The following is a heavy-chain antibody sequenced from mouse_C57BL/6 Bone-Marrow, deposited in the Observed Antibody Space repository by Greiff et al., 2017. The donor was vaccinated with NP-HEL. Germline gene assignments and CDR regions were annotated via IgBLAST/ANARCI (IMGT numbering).Heavy chain of an antibody. CDR2: IDPSDSYT. J-gene: IGHJ1*03. V-gene: IGHV1-50*01. D-gene: IGHD1-1*01. CDR1: GYTFTSYW. CDR3: TIYGSSSFNV. Sequence: VQLQQPGAELVKPGASVKLSCKASGYTFTSYWMQWVKQRPGQGLEWIGEIDPSDSYTNYNQKFKGKATLTVDTSSSTAYMQLSSLTSEDSAVYYCTIYGSSSFNVWGRGTTVTVTS.